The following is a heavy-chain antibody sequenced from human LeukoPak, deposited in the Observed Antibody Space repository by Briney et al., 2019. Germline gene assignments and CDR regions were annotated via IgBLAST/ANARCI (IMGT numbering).Heavy chain of an antibody. CDR2: IYYSGNT. D-gene: IGHD3-22*01. Sequence: PSETLSLTCTVSGGSITSYYWSWIRQPPGKGLEWIGYIYYSGNTNYNPSLKSRVTISIDTSKNQFSPNLSSVTASDTAVYYCTRLGKNYYDTSSFYVSWGQATLVTVSS. CDR3: TRLGKNYYDTSSFYVS. J-gene: IGHJ5*02. CDR1: GGSITSYY. V-gene: IGHV4-59*08.